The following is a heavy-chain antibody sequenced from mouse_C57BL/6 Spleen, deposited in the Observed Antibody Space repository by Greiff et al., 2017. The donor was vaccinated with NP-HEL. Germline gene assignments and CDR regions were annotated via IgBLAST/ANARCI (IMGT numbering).Heavy chain of an antibody. V-gene: IGHV1-61*01. D-gene: IGHD1-1*01. CDR3: AHITTVVAHFDY. J-gene: IGHJ2*01. CDR1: GYTFTSYW. CDR2: IYPSDSET. Sequence: QVQLQQPGAELVRPGSSVKLSCKASGYTFTSYWMDWVKQRPGQGLEWIGNIYPSDSETHYNQKFKDKATLTVDKSSSTAYMQLSSLTSEDSAVYYCAHITTVVAHFDYWGQGTTLTVSS.